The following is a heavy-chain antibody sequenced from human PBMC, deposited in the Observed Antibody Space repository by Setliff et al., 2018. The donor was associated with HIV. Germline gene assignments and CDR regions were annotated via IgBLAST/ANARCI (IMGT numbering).Heavy chain of an antibody. J-gene: IGHJ5*02. CDR3: ARPRRVRSRAWYWFDI. CDR1: GGSISSYY. Sequence: SETLSLTCTVSGGSISSYYWSWIRQPPGKGLEWIGYIYYSGSIYYNPSLQSRVTISVDSSKNQFSLNLFSVTVADTAVYYCARPRRVRSRAWYWFDIWGQGTLVTVSS. D-gene: IGHD6-19*01. CDR2: IYYSGSI. V-gene: IGHV4-59*08.